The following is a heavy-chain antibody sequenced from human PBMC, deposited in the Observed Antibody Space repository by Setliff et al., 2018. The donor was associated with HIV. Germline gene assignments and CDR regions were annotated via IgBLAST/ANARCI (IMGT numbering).Heavy chain of an antibody. CDR2: VYYSGST. CDR3: ARQSTTSRDFDS. D-gene: IGHD2-2*01. J-gene: IGHJ4*02. CDR1: GGSMNNYY. V-gene: IGHV4-59*08. Sequence: SETLSLTCTVFGGSMNNYYWNWIRQSPGKGLEWIGYVYYSGSTKYNPSLKSRISISIDASKNKFSLQLSSVTAADTAVYYCARQSTTSRDFDSWGQGTLVTVSS.